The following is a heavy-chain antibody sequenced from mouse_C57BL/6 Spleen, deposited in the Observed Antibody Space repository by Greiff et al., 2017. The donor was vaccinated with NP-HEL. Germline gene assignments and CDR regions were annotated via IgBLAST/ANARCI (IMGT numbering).Heavy chain of an antibody. J-gene: IGHJ1*03. CDR3: ARFTTVVAHWYFDV. CDR1: GFTFSSYG. Sequence: EVMLVESGGDLVKPGGSLKLSCAASGFTFSSYGMSWVRQTPDKRLEWVATISSGGSYTYYPDSVKGRFTISRDNAKNTLYLQMSSLKSEDTAMYYCARFTTVVAHWYFDVWGTGTTVTVSS. CDR2: ISSGGSYT. V-gene: IGHV5-6*01. D-gene: IGHD1-1*01.